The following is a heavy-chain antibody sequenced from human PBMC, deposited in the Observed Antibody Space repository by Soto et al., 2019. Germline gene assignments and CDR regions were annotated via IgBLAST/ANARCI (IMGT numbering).Heavy chain of an antibody. V-gene: IGHV1-2*02. J-gene: IGHJ5*02. CDR2: INPNSGGT. CDR3: ARGGGRGYNELDP. CDR1: GYTFTAYY. D-gene: IGHD5-12*01. Sequence: QVQLVQSGAEVKKPGASVKVSCKASGYTFTAYYMHWVRQAPGQGLEWMGWINPNSGGTYHAQNFQGRVTMTRDPSTPTAYMELPSLRSDDTAVYYCARGGGRGYNELDPWGHGTLVIVSS.